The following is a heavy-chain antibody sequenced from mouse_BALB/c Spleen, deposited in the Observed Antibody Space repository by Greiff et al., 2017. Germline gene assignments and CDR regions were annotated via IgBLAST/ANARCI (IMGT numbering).Heavy chain of an antibody. CDR3: ARDAFYYGSSWYFDV. Sequence: EVHLVESGGGLVQPGGSLRLSCATSGFTFSDFYMEWVRQPPGKRLEWIAASRNKANDYTTEYSASVKGRFIVSRDTSQSILYLQMNALRAEDTAIYYCARDAFYYGSSWYFDVWGAGTTVTVSS. CDR1: GFTFSDFY. CDR2: SRNKANDYTT. J-gene: IGHJ1*01. V-gene: IGHV7-1*02. D-gene: IGHD1-1*01.